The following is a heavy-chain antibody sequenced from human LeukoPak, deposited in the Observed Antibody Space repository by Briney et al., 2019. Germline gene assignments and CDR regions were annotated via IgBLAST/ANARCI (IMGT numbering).Heavy chain of an antibody. J-gene: IGHJ4*02. D-gene: IGHD4-23*01. CDR2: MNPNRGNT. CDR3: ATSVDYGGNSDPFDY. V-gene: IGHV1-8*02. Sequence: ASVKVSCKASGYTFTGYYMHWVRQAPGQGLEWMGWMNPNRGNTGYAQQFQGRVTMTRNTSISTAYMELSSLRSEDTAVYYCATSVDYGGNSDPFDYWGQGTLVTVSS. CDR1: GYTFTGYY.